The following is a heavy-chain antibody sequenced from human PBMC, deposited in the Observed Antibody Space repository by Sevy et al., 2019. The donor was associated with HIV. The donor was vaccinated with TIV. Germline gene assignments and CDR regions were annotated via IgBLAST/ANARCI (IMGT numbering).Heavy chain of an antibody. CDR2: INPNSGGT. CDR3: ARVERMDSSGYVDY. Sequence: ASVKVSCKASGYTFTGYYMHWVRQAPGQGLEWMGWINPNSGGTNYAQKFQGRVTMTRDTSISTAYMELSRLRSDDTAVYYCARVERMDSSGYVDYWGQGTLVTVSS. CDR1: GYTFTGYY. D-gene: IGHD3-22*01. J-gene: IGHJ4*02. V-gene: IGHV1-2*02.